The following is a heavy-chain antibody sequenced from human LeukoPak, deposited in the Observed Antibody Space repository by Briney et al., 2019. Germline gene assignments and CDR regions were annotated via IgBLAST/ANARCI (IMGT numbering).Heavy chain of an antibody. Sequence: SETLSLTCSVSGGPISNYYWSWIRQPPGKGLGWIGYIYNSGSTNYSPSLKSRVTISVDTSKNQFSLKLSSVTAADTAVYYCARHGGGYSFDYWGQGTLVTVSS. CDR2: IYNSGST. D-gene: IGHD5-24*01. CDR3: ARHGGGYSFDY. CDR1: GGPISNYY. V-gene: IGHV4-59*08. J-gene: IGHJ4*02.